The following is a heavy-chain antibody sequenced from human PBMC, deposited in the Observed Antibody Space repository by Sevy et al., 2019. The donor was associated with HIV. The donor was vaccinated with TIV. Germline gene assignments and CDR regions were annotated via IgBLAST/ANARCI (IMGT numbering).Heavy chain of an antibody. CDR1: GFTFSTYA. V-gene: IGHV3-30*09. CDR3: VIPFSGGGGGY. CDR2: ISYDGFNK. D-gene: IGHD2-21*01. Sequence: GSLRLSCAGSGFTFSTYAMHWVRQTPGRGLEWVSTISYDGFNKYYRDSVKGRFAISRDNSKNTQYLQMNSLRVEDTAVYYCVIPFSGGGGGYWGQGTLVTVSS. J-gene: IGHJ4*02.